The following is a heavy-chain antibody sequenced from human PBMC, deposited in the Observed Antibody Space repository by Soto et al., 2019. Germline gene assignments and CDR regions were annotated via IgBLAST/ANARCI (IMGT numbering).Heavy chain of an antibody. V-gene: IGHV3-15*01. D-gene: IGHD2-15*01. J-gene: IGHJ6*02. Sequence: GGSLRLSCAASGFTFSNAWMSWVRQAPGKGLEWVGRIKSKTDGGTIDYVAPVKGRFTISRDDSKNTLYLQMNSLKTEDTAVYYCTRVAVVAATTYYYYGMDVWGQGTTVTVSS. CDR3: TRVAVVAATTYYYYGMDV. CDR2: IKSKTDGGTI. CDR1: GFTFSNAW.